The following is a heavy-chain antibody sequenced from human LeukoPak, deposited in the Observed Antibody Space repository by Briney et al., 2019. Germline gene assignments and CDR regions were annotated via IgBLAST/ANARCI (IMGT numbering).Heavy chain of an antibody. CDR1: GFTFSSYG. D-gene: IGHD2-15*01. CDR2: IKSRADGGTT. CDR3: STHPTSGF. J-gene: IGHJ4*02. Sequence: GGSLRLSCAASGFTFSSYGMHWVRQAPGKGLEWVGRIKSRADGGTTDYATPVKDRFTISRDDSENTAFLQMNSLKTEDTAIYYCSTHPTSGFWGQGTLVTASS. V-gene: IGHV3-15*07.